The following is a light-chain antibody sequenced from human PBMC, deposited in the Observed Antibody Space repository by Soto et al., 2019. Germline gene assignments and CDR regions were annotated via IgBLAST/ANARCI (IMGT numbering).Light chain of an antibody. CDR1: QDIANH. Sequence: DIQMTQSPSSLSASVGDRVTFTCQASQDIANHLNWYQQKPGKAPRLVIYDASSLEIGVPSRFSGSVSGTDFTFTISSLQPEDIATYYCQHYYNLPRTFGQGTKLEIK. J-gene: IGKJ2*01. V-gene: IGKV1-33*01. CDR2: DAS. CDR3: QHYYNLPRT.